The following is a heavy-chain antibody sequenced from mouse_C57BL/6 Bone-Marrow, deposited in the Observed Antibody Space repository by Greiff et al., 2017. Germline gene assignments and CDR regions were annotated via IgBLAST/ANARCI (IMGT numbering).Heavy chain of an antibody. D-gene: IGHD1-1*01. J-gene: IGHJ1*03. CDR3: ARHGFITTVVPYWYFDV. CDR1: GFTFSSYT. Sequence: EVHLVESGGGLVKPGGSLTLSCAASGFTFSSYTMSWVRQTPEKRLEWVATISGGGGNTYYPDSVKGRFTISRDNAKNTLYLQMSSLRSEDTALYYCARHGFITTVVPYWYFDVWGTGTTVTVSS. V-gene: IGHV5-9*01. CDR2: ISGGGGNT.